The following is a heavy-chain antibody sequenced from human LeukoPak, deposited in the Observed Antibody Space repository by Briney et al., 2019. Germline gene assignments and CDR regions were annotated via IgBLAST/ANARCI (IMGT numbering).Heavy chain of an antibody. J-gene: IGHJ4*02. V-gene: IGHV4-30-4*01. Sequence: SQTLSLTCTVSGGSISSGDYYWSWIRQPPGKGLEWIGYMYYSGSTYYNPSLKSRVTISVDTSKNQFSLKLSSVTAADTAVYYCVRRMVGAIRPFDYWGQGTLVTVSS. CDR1: GGSISSGDYY. CDR3: VRRMVGAIRPFDY. CDR2: MYYSGST. D-gene: IGHD1-26*01.